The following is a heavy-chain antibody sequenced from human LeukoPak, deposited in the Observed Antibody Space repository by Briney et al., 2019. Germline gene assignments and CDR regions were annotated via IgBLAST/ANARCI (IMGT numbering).Heavy chain of an antibody. Sequence: GGSLRLSCAASGFTFSSYAMHWVRQAPGKGLEWVAVISYDGSNKYYADSVKGRFTISRDNSKNTLYLQMNSLRAEDTAVYYCARDGPLPSLVGGLGYYYDSSGYHYGMDVWGQGTTVTVSS. CDR1: GFTFSSYA. CDR3: ARDGPLPSLVGGLGYYYDSSGYHYGMDV. D-gene: IGHD3-22*01. J-gene: IGHJ6*02. CDR2: ISYDGSNK. V-gene: IGHV3-30-3*01.